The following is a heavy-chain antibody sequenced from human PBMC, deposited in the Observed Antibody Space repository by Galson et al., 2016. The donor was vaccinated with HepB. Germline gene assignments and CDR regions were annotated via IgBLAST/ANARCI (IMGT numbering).Heavy chain of an antibody. V-gene: IGHV3-74*01. Sequence: SLRLSCAASGFTFNSYWMNWVRQAPGKGLVWVSRISPEGSSTSYADSVKGRFTISRDNVKNALYLQMNSLRAEDTAVYYCAKDEVYWGQGTRVTVSS. CDR1: GFTFNSYW. J-gene: IGHJ4*02. CDR3: AKDEVY. CDR2: ISPEGSST.